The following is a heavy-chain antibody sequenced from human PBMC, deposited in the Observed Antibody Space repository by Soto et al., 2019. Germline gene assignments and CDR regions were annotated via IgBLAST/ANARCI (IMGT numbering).Heavy chain of an antibody. CDR3: ARDHIAVAGPDAFDI. CDR2: IQSGGST. Sequence: GGSLRLSCAASGFTVSSKYMSWVRQAPGKGLEWVSLIQSGGSTYYADSVKGRFTISRDNSKNTLYLQMNSLRAEDTAVYYCARDHIAVAGPDAFDIWGQGTMVTVSS. V-gene: IGHV3-66*01. J-gene: IGHJ3*02. D-gene: IGHD6-19*01. CDR1: GFTVSSKY.